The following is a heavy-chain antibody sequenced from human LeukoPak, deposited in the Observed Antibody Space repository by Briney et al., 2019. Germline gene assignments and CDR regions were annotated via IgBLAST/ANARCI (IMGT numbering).Heavy chain of an antibody. Sequence: PSETLSLTCTVSGGSISSYYWSWIRQPAGKGLEWLGRIYTSGSTNYNPSLKSRVTMSVDTSKNQFSLKLSSVTAADTAVYYCASSYYSTVSPMDWFDPWGQGTLVTVSS. V-gene: IGHV4-4*07. CDR2: IYTSGST. J-gene: IGHJ5*02. CDR3: ASSYYSTVSPMDWFDP. CDR1: GGSISSYY. D-gene: IGHD4-17*01.